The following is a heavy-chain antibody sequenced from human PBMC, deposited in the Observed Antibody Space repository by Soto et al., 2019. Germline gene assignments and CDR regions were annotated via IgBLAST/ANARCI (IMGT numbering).Heavy chain of an antibody. CDR1: GFTFSASA. CDR3: TSSPWGDDQLIDS. CDR2: IRSKSSGYAT. D-gene: IGHD3-16*01. Sequence: EVQLVESGGGLVQPGESLKLSCAASGFTFSASAMHWLRQASGKGLEWVGRIRSKSSGYATQYGASVKGRFTISREDSENTAYLQMNSLTTGDTASDYCTSSPWGDDQLIDSWVQGTMVIFSS. J-gene: IGHJ4*02. V-gene: IGHV3-73*02.